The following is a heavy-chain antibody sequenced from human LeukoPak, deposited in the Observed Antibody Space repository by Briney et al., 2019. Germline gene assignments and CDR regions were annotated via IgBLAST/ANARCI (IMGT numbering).Heavy chain of an antibody. CDR1: GSSISSGYY. J-gene: IGHJ4*02. V-gene: IGHV4-38-2*01. D-gene: IGHD3-22*01. CDR2: IYHSGST. CDR3: ARLGRDYYDSSGYYHY. Sequence: PPETLSLTCAVSGSSISSGYYWGWLRQPPGKGLEWVGSIYHSGSTYYNPSLKSRVTISVDTSKNQFSLKLSSVTAADTAVYYCARLGRDYYDSSGYYHYWGQGTLVTVSS.